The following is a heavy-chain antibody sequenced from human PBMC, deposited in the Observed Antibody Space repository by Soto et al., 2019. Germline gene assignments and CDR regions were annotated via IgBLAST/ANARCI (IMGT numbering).Heavy chain of an antibody. CDR3: ARGHYYGSGSYYNRGWFDP. CDR2: IYYSGST. V-gene: IGHV4-59*01. D-gene: IGHD3-10*01. J-gene: IGHJ5*02. Sequence: PSETLSLTCTFSGCSISSYYCSWIRQPPVKVLEWIGYIYYSGSTNYNPSLKSRVTISVGTSKNQFSLKLSSVTAADTAVYYCARGHYYGSGSYYNRGWFDPWGQGTLVTV. CDR1: GCSISSYY.